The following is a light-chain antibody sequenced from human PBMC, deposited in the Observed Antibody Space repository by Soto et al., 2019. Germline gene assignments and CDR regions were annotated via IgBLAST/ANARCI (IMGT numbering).Light chain of an antibody. J-gene: IGKJ3*01. V-gene: IGKV1-5*01. Sequence: DGQMTQSPSTLSASVGDRVTITCRASQSISSWLAWYQQKPGKAPKLLIYDASSLESGVPSRFSGSGSGTEFTLTISSLQPDDFATYYCQQYNSYPFTFGPGTKVDIK. CDR3: QQYNSYPFT. CDR1: QSISSW. CDR2: DAS.